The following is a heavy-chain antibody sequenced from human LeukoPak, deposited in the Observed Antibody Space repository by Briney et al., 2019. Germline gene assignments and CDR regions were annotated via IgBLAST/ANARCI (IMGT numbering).Heavy chain of an antibody. Sequence: GGSLRLSCAASGFTISSYAMSWVRQAPGKGLEWVSAISGSGGSTYYADSVKGRFTISRDNSKNTLYLQMNSLRAEDTAVYYCAKGVGTVDYDFWSGYYYGMDVWGQGTTVTVSS. CDR3: AKGVGTVDYDFWSGYYYGMDV. CDR1: GFTISSYA. D-gene: IGHD3-3*01. CDR2: ISGSGGST. J-gene: IGHJ6*02. V-gene: IGHV3-23*01.